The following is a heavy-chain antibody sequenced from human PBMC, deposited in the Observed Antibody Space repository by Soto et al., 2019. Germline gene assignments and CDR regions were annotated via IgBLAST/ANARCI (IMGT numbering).Heavy chain of an antibody. D-gene: IGHD3-3*01. Sequence: GGSLRLSCAVSGFTFSSYWMSWVRQAPGKGLEWVANIKQDGSAKYYADSVKGRFTISKDNAKNSLYLQMNSLRAEDTAVYYCAKDISGESGYYDFWSGYSGLGMDVWGQGTTVTVSS. J-gene: IGHJ6*02. CDR1: GFTFSSYW. CDR2: IKQDGSAK. V-gene: IGHV3-7*03. CDR3: AKDISGESGYYDFWSGYSGLGMDV.